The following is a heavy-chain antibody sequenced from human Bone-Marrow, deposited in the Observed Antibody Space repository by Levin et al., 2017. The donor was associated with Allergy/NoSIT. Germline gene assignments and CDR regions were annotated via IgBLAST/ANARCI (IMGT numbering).Heavy chain of an antibody. Sequence: SETLSLTCTVSGASMDTSNWWSWVRRPPGKGLEWIGEIYHRGTTNYNPSLKSRVTISVDMSKNQFSLCLTSVTAADTAVYYCARPRGPGDWGQGILVTVSS. D-gene: IGHD7-27*01. CDR2: IYHRGTT. J-gene: IGHJ4*02. CDR3: ARPRGPGD. V-gene: IGHV4-4*02. CDR1: GASMDTSNW.